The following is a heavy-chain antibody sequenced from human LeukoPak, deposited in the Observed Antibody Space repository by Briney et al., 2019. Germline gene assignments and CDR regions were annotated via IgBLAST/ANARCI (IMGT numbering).Heavy chain of an antibody. CDR3: ARQGRVTMIVVVISNFDY. CDR1: GGSISSSSYY. CDR2: IYYSGST. Sequence: SETLSLTCTVSGGSISSSSYYWGWIRQPPGKGLGWIGSIYYSGSTYYNPSLKSRVTISVDTSKNQFSLKLSSVTAADTAVYYCARQGRVTMIVVVISNFDYWGQGTLVTVSS. V-gene: IGHV4-39*01. J-gene: IGHJ4*02. D-gene: IGHD3-22*01.